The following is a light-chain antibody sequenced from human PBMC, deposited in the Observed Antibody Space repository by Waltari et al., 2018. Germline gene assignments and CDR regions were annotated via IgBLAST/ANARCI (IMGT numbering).Light chain of an antibody. CDR1: VLAEKY. Sequence: YDLTQPSSVSVSPGQTATIPCSGDVLAEKYVRWFQQKPGQAPTWILYKDTERPSGIPERFSGSSSGSTVTLTIRGALLEDEADYHCYAAADNNWFFGGGTKLTVL. CDR2: KDT. CDR3: YAAADNNWF. J-gene: IGLJ2*01. V-gene: IGLV3-27*01.